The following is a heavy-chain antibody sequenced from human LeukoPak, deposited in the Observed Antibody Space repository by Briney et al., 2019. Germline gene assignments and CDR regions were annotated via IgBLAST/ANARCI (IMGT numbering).Heavy chain of an antibody. D-gene: IGHD3-22*01. Sequence: GESLKISCKGSGYSFTSYWIGWVRQMPGKGLEWMGIIYPGDSDTRYSPSFQGQVTISADKSISTAYLQWSSLKASDTAMYYCARGLDDSSGYYPTHFDYWGQGTLVTVSS. CDR1: GYSFTSYW. CDR3: ARGLDDSSGYYPTHFDY. CDR2: IYPGDSDT. V-gene: IGHV5-51*01. J-gene: IGHJ4*02.